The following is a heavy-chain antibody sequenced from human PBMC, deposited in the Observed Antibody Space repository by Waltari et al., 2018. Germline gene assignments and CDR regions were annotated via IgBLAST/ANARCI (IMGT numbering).Heavy chain of an antibody. J-gene: IGHJ4*02. CDR1: GGTFNSYS. V-gene: IGHV1-69*01. Sequence: QVQLVQSGAEVKKPGSSVKVSCKTSGGTFNSYSINWVRQAPGQGPEWVGGIIPICVTPNYAQKFQGRLKLTADESTNTADMELNSLTSEDTAVYFCARGRGYSGYDSRFDYWGQGTSVSVSS. CDR3: ARGRGYSGYDSRFDY. D-gene: IGHD5-12*01. CDR2: IIPICVTP.